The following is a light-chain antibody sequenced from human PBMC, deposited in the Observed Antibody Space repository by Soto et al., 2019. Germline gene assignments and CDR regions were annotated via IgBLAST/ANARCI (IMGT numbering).Light chain of an antibody. CDR2: EVS. CDR3: SSYTSSSTLCV. J-gene: IGLJ1*01. Sequence: QSELTQPASVSGSPGQSITISCTGTSSDVGGYNYVSWYQQHPGKAPKLMIYEVSNRPSGVSNRFSGSKSGNTASLTISGLQAEDEADYYCSSYTSSSTLCVFGTGTKLTVL. V-gene: IGLV2-14*01. CDR1: SSDVGGYNY.